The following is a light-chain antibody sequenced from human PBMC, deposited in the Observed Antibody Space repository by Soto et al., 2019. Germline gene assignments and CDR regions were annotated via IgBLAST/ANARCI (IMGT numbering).Light chain of an antibody. CDR3: SSYTSSSTLV. CDR2: EVS. CDR1: SSDVGGYNY. J-gene: IGLJ1*01. V-gene: IGLV2-14*01. Sequence: QSVLTQPASVPGSPGQSITISCTGTSSDVGGYNYVSWYQQHPGKAPKLMLYEVSNRPSGVSNRFSGSKSGNTASLTISGLQAEDEADYYCSSYTSSSTLVFGTGTKLTVL.